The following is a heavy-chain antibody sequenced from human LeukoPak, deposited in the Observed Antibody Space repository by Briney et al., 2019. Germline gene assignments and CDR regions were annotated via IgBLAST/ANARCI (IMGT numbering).Heavy chain of an antibody. CDR3: TRRRYSGYLTDY. J-gene: IGHJ4*02. D-gene: IGHD5-12*01. Sequence: GESLKISRKSSGYSFSTYWIGWVRPMPGKGLEWMGIIYPDDSDTRYSPSFQGQVTISTDKSINTAYLQWSSLKASDTAMYYCTRRRYSGYLTDYWGQGTLVTVSS. CDR2: IYPDDSDT. V-gene: IGHV5-51*01. CDR1: GYSFSTYW.